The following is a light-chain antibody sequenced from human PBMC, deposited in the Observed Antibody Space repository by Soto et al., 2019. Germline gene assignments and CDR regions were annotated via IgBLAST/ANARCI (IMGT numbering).Light chain of an antibody. CDR2: DAS. CDR1: QSVSSY. Sequence: EIVLKQSPATLSLSPGERATLSCRASQSVSSYLAWYQQKPGQAPRLLSYDASNRATGIPARFSGSVSGTDFPLTISSLEPEDFAVYYCQQRSNWPTFGGGTKVEIK. J-gene: IGKJ4*01. V-gene: IGKV3-11*01. CDR3: QQRSNWPT.